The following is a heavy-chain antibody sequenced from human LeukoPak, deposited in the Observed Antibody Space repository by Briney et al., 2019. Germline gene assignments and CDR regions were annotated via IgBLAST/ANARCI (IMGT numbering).Heavy chain of an antibody. V-gene: IGHV5-51*01. CDR2: IYPGDSDT. J-gene: IGHJ4*02. CDR3: ARHLQGCSSTSCPFDY. CDR1: GYSFTSYW. Sequence: GESLQISCKGSGYSFTSYWIGWVRQMPGKGLEWMGIIYPGDSDTRYSPSFQGQVTISADKSTSTAYLQWSSLKASDTAMYYCARHLQGCSSTSCPFDYWGQGTLVTVSS. D-gene: IGHD2-2*01.